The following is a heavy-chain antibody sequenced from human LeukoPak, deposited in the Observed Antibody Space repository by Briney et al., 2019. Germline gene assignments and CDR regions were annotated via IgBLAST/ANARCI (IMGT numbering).Heavy chain of an antibody. CDR3: ARSRGGSYRDAFDI. CDR1: GFTFSSYA. V-gene: IGHV3-30-3*01. J-gene: IGHJ3*02. Sequence: GGSLRLSCAASGFTFSSYAVHWVRQAPGKGLEWVAVISYDGSNKYYADSVKGRFTISRDNSKNTLYLQMSSLRAEDTAVYYCARSRGGSYRDAFDIWGQGTMVTVSS. D-gene: IGHD1-26*01. CDR2: ISYDGSNK.